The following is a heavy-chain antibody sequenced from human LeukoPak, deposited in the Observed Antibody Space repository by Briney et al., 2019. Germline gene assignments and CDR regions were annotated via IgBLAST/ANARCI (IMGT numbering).Heavy chain of an antibody. D-gene: IGHD3-10*01. CDR1: GFTFSSYA. J-gene: IGHJ4*02. CDR2: ISGSGGST. CDR3: AKGFKSGSSIRSFDY. Sequence: GGSLRLSCAASGFTFSSYAMSWVRQAPGKGLEWVSAISGSGGSTYYADSVKGRFTISRDNSKNTLYLQRNSLRAEDTAVYYCAKGFKSGSSIRSFDYWGQGTPVTVSS. V-gene: IGHV3-23*01.